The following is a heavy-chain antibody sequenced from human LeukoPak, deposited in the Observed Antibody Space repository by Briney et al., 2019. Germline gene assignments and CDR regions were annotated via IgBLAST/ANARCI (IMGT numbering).Heavy chain of an antibody. CDR1: VGSISSSSYY. Sequence: SETLSLTCTVSVGSISSSSYYWGWIRQPPGKGLEWIGSIYYSGRTYYNPSLKSRVTISVDTSTNHFSLKLPSVTAADTALYYCARPPRNIVGATWVYWSQGTLVTVSS. J-gene: IGHJ4*02. V-gene: IGHV4-39*02. D-gene: IGHD1-26*01. CDR3: ARPPRNIVGATWVY. CDR2: IYYSGRT.